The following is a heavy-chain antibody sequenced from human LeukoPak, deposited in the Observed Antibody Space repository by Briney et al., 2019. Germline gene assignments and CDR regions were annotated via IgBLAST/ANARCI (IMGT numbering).Heavy chain of an antibody. CDR1: GFTFSSYG. Sequence: GTLRLSCAASGFTFSSYGMSWVRQAPGKGLEWVSAISGSGGSTYYADSVKGRFTISRDNSKNTLYLQMNSLRAEDTAVYYCAKDTTWGRYFDWLREYYFDYWGQGTLVTVSS. V-gene: IGHV3-23*01. CDR2: ISGSGGST. D-gene: IGHD3-9*01. J-gene: IGHJ4*02. CDR3: AKDTTWGRYFDWLREYYFDY.